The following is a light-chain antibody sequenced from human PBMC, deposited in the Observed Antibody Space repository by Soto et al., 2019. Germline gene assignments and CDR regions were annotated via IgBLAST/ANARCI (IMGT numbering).Light chain of an antibody. CDR2: DVS. CDR1: SSDVGGYNF. J-gene: IGLJ2*01. Sequence: QSVLTQPRSVSGSPGQSVSISSTGTSSDVGGYNFVSWYQQHPDKAPKLIIYDVSKRPSGVPDRFSGSKSGNTASLTISGLQTEDEADYYCCSYAGSYTLVFGGGTKLTVL. CDR3: CSYAGSYTLV. V-gene: IGLV2-11*01.